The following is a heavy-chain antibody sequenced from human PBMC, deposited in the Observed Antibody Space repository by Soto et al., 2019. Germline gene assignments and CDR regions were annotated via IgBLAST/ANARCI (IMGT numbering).Heavy chain of an antibody. D-gene: IGHD2-21*01. Sequence: QVQLVESGGGVVQPGRSLGLSCAASGFTFRNYGMHWFRQAPGKGLEWVAVIYYDGSGKYYADSVKGRFTISRDNSKNTLYLQMNTLRAEDTAVYYCARDIRSTYFDYWGQGTLVTVSS. J-gene: IGHJ4*02. CDR3: ARDIRSTYFDY. CDR1: GFTFRNYG. V-gene: IGHV3-33*01. CDR2: IYYDGSGK.